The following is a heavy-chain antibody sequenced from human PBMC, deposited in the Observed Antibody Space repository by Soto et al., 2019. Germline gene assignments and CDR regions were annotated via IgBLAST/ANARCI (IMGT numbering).Heavy chain of an antibody. J-gene: IGHJ6*02. CDR2: IDPSDSYT. D-gene: IGHD5-12*01. CDR1: GYSFTSYW. V-gene: IGHV5-10-1*01. Sequence: GESLKISCKGSGYSFTSYWISWVRQMPGKGLEWMGRIDPSDSYTNYSPSFQGHVTISADKSTSTAYLQWSSLKASDTAMYYCAGGPVDGYNSNYYYYGMDVWGQGTTVTVSS. CDR3: AGGPVDGYNSNYYYYGMDV.